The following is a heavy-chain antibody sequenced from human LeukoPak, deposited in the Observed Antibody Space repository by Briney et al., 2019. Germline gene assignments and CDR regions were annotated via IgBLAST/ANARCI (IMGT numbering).Heavy chain of an antibody. Sequence: SETLSLTCSVSGGSISSYYWSWIRQPPGRGLEWIGYIYYSGRTSYNPSLKSRVTISVDTSKNQFSLKLSSVTAADTAVYYCARASVITMVRGVIRNPDAFDIWGQGTMVTVSS. CDR2: IYYSGRT. CDR3: ARASVITMVRGVIRNPDAFDI. CDR1: GGSISSYY. J-gene: IGHJ3*02. D-gene: IGHD3-10*01. V-gene: IGHV4-59*12.